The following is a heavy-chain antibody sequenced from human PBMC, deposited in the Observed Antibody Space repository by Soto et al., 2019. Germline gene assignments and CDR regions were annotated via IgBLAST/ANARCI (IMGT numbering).Heavy chain of an antibody. V-gene: IGHV3-33*01. Sequence: VQLVESGGGVVQPGRSLRLSCAASGFTFSSYGMHWVRQAPGKGLEWVAVIWYDGSNKYYADSVKGRFTISRDNSKNTLYLQMNSLRAEDTAVYYCARVVNAGYYYYGMDVWGQGTTVTVSS. CDR3: ARVVNAGYYYYGMDV. CDR2: IWYDGSNK. CDR1: GFTFSSYG. D-gene: IGHD3-22*01. J-gene: IGHJ6*02.